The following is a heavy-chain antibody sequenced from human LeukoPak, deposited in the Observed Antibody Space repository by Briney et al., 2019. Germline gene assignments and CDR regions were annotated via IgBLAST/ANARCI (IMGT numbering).Heavy chain of an antibody. V-gene: IGHV1-18*01. CDR3: ARLVPTYYYDSSGYYRRHEFDY. CDR1: GYTFTSYG. D-gene: IGHD3-22*01. Sequence: ASVKVSCKASGYTFTSYGISWVRQAPGQGLEWMGWISAYNGNTNYAQKLQGRATMTTDTSTSTAYMELRSLRSDDTAVYYCARLVPTYYYDSSGYYRRHEFDYWGQGTLVTVSS. CDR2: ISAYNGNT. J-gene: IGHJ4*02.